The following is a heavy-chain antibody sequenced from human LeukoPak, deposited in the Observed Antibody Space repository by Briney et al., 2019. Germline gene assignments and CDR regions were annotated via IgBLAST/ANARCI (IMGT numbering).Heavy chain of an antibody. CDR2: ISSSGSTI. Sequence: PGGSLRLSCAASGFTFSSYEMNWVRQAPGKWLEWVSYISSSGSTIYYADSVKGRFTISRDNAKNSLYLQMNSLRAEDTAVYYCAGLGITMIGGVWGKGTTVTISS. CDR3: AGLGITMIGGV. V-gene: IGHV3-48*03. D-gene: IGHD3-10*02. J-gene: IGHJ6*04. CDR1: GFTFSSYE.